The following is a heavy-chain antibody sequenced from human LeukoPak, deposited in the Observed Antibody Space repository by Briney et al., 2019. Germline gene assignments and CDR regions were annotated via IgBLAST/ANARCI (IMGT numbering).Heavy chain of an antibody. D-gene: IGHD3-22*01. V-gene: IGHV3-13*01. CDR3: ARGVSYYYDNSGHPGWYFDL. Sequence: GGSLRLSCAVSGFTFNYYDMHWVRQAPGKRLELVSAIRTTGDTHYPDSVKGRFAMSREDAKNSVHLQMNTLRAGDTAVYYCARGVSYYYDNSGHPGWYFDLWGRGTLVTVSS. CDR1: GFTFNYYD. J-gene: IGHJ2*01. CDR2: IRTTGDT.